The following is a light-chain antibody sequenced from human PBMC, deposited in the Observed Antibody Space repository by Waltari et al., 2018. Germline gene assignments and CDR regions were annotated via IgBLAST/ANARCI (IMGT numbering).Light chain of an antibody. V-gene: IGKV3-20*01. CDR2: GAS. CDR3: QQYGSSFPVT. Sequence: EIVLAQSPDTLSLSPGERATLSCRASKSVSSNDLTWYQQKPGQAPRLLIFGASIRATGIPDRFSGSGSGTDFTLTISRLEPEYFATYYCQQYGSSFPVTYGQGTRLEI. J-gene: IGKJ5*01. CDR1: KSVSSND.